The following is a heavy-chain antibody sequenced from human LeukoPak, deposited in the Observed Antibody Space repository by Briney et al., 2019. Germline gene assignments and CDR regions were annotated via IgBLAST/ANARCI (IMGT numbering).Heavy chain of an antibody. V-gene: IGHV4-34*01. CDR1: GGSFSGYY. CDR2: VHYSGSA. CDR3: ARGQWFRAF. D-gene: IGHD3-10*01. Sequence: SETLSLTCAVYGGSFSGYYWTWIRQPPGKGLEWIGEVHYSGSATYNPSLKSRVTISVDTSKNQFSLKMNSVTAADTAVYYCARGQWFRAFWSRGTPVTVSS. J-gene: IGHJ4*02.